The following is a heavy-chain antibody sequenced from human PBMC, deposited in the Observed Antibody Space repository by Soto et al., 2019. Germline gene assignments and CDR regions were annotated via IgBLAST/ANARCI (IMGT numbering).Heavy chain of an antibody. CDR2: IYSGGST. J-gene: IGHJ4*02. CDR3: ARDLGGYCSGGSCYSPTFDY. CDR1: GFTVSSNY. Sequence: GGSLRLSCAASGFTVSSNYMSWVRQAPGKGLEWVSVIYSGGSTYYADSVKGRFTISRDNSKNTLYLQMNSLRAEDTAVYYCARDLGGYCSGGSCYSPTFDYWGQGTLVTVSS. V-gene: IGHV3-66*01. D-gene: IGHD2-15*01.